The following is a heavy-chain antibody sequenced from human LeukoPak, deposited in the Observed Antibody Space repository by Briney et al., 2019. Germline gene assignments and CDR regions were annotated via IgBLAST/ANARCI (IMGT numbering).Heavy chain of an antibody. Sequence: GASVKVSCKSSGGTFSIYAISWVRQAPGQGLEWMGGIIPIFGTANYAQKFQGRGTITTDESTSTAYMELSSLRSEDTAVYYCARDGEEYCSSTSCYAWNWFDPWGQGTLVTVSS. CDR2: IIPIFGTA. CDR3: ARDGEEYCSSTSCYAWNWFDP. J-gene: IGHJ5*02. D-gene: IGHD2-2*01. V-gene: IGHV1-69*05. CDR1: GGTFSIYA.